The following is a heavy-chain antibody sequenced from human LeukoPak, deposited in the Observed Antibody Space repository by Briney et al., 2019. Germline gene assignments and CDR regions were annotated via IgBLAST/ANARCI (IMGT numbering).Heavy chain of an antibody. V-gene: IGHV3-48*03. J-gene: IGHJ4*02. CDR2: ISGSGSTI. CDR3: ARGGGSYPFDY. D-gene: IGHD1-26*01. Sequence: GRSLRLSCTASGFTFGDYAMSWVRQAPGKGLEWVSYISGSGSTIYYADSVKGRFTISRDNAKNSLYLQMNSLRAEDTAVYYCARGGGSYPFDYWGQGTLVTVFS. CDR1: GFTFGDYA.